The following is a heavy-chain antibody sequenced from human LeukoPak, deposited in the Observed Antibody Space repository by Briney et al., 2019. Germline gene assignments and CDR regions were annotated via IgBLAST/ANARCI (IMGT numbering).Heavy chain of an antibody. CDR1: GFTFSSYG. Sequence: GGSLRLSCAASGFTFSSYGMHWVRQAPGKGLEWVAFIRYDGSNKYCADSVKGRFTISRDNSKNTLYLQMNSLRAEDTAVYYCAKGASGSYASTFDYWGQGTLVTVSS. J-gene: IGHJ4*02. CDR2: IRYDGSNK. V-gene: IGHV3-30*02. CDR3: AKGASGSYASTFDY. D-gene: IGHD1-26*01.